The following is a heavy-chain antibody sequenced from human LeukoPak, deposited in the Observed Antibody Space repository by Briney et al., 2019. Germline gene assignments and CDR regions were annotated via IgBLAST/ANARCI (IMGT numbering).Heavy chain of an antibody. CDR1: GYTFTSYG. Sequence: ASVKVSCKASGYTFTSYGISWVRQAPGQGLEWMGWINPNSGGTNYAQKFQGRVTMTRDTSISTAYMELSRLRSDDTAVYYCASTGDRLLLPTHPYYYYGMDVWGQGTTVTVSS. D-gene: IGHD2-15*01. V-gene: IGHV1-2*02. CDR2: INPNSGGT. J-gene: IGHJ6*02. CDR3: ASTGDRLLLPTHPYYYYGMDV.